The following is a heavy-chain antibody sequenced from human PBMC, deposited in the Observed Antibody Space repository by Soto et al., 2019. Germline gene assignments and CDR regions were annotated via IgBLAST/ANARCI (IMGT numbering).Heavy chain of an antibody. V-gene: IGHV3-15*01. CDR1: GFTFSNAW. J-gene: IGHJ3*02. Sequence: GGSLRLSCAASGFTFSNAWMIWVRQAPGKGLEWVGRIKIKTDGGTTDYAAPVKGRFTISRDDSKNTLYLQMNSLKTEDTAVYYCTTVGQYYYDSSGYTIPEEDAFDIWGQGTMVTVSS. CDR2: IKIKTDGGTT. D-gene: IGHD3-22*01. CDR3: TTVGQYYYDSSGYTIPEEDAFDI.